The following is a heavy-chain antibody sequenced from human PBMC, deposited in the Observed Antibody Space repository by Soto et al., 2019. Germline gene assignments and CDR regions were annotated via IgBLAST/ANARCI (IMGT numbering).Heavy chain of an antibody. J-gene: IGHJ4*02. CDR3: AREVGSSGWYVYPYFDY. V-gene: IGHV4-39*07. D-gene: IGHD6-19*01. CDR2: IYYSGST. Sequence: SETLSLTCTVSGGSISSSSYYWGWIRQPPGKGLEWIGSIYYSGSTYYNPSLKSRVTISVDTSKNLFSLKLSSVTAADTAVYYCAREVGSSGWYVYPYFDYWGQGTLVTVSS. CDR1: GGSISSSSYY.